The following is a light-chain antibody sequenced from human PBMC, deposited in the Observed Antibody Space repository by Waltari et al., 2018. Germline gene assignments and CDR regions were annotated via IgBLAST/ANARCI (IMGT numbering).Light chain of an antibody. CDR3: QTGGHGTWV. Sequence: QLVLTQSPSASASLGASVKLTCTLSSGHSSNIIAWLQQQPEKGPRYLMKVNSDGSHSKGDEIPHRFSGSRSGAARYLTISTVQSEDEADYYCQTGGHGTWVFGGGTKLTVL. CDR1: SGHSSNI. J-gene: IGLJ3*02. CDR2: VNSDGSH. V-gene: IGLV4-69*01.